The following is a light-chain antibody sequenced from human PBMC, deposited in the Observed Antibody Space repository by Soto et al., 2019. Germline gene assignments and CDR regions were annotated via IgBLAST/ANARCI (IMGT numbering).Light chain of an antibody. V-gene: IGKV1-5*03. CDR2: KAS. CDR3: QQCNRYSRT. J-gene: IGKJ1*01. CDR1: QTIGSW. Sequence: DIQMTQSPSTLSASVGDRVTITCRASQTIGSWLAWYQQKPGKAPKLLIYKASTLESGVPSRFSGSGSGTEFTLTISSLQPDDFATYYCQQCNRYSRTFGQGTKVEIK.